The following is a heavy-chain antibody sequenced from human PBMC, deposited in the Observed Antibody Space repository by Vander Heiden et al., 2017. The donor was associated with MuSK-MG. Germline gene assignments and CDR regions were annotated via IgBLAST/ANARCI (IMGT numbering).Heavy chain of an antibody. CDR3: ARGSYSDAGGAVDS. V-gene: IGHV4-31*03. CDR2: IDFTGST. CDR1: GGSIRSGDYY. Sequence: QVPLQESGPGLVRPSQTLSLTCSVSGGSIRSGDYYWTWIGQHPGKGLEWIGYIDFTGSTFYNPSLRSRLTISQDPSQNQFSLRLASVTAADTALYYCARGSYSDAGGAVDSWGQGAQVTVAS. J-gene: IGHJ4*02. D-gene: IGHD3-10*01.